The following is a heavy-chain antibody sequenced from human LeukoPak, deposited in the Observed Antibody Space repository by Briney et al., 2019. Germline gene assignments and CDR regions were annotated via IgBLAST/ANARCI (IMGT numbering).Heavy chain of an antibody. V-gene: IGHV3-30*14. CDR1: GFTFSSYA. Sequence: PGGSLRLSCAASGFTFSSYAMHWVRQAPGKGLEWVAVISYDGSNKYYADSVKGRFTISRDTSKNTLYLQMNSLRAEDTAVYYCARVLSAAVDYWGQGTLVTVSS. J-gene: IGHJ4*02. CDR3: ARVLSAAVDY. CDR2: ISYDGSNK. D-gene: IGHD6-13*01.